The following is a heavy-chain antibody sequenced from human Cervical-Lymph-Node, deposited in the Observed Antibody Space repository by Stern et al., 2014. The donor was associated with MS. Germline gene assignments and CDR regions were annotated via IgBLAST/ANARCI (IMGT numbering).Heavy chain of an antibody. CDR3: VRSGAGNWFDP. CDR1: GFTFSAFY. J-gene: IGHJ5*02. CDR2: ISTPGSTT. V-gene: IGHV3-11*01. D-gene: IGHD3-10*01. Sequence: QVQLVESGGGLVKTGGSLRLSCAASGFTFSAFYMTWMRQAPGKGLAWVAYISTPGSTTYYEDSVKGRFTISRDNAKNSVSLQMNSLRAEDTAVYYCVRSGAGNWFDPWGQGTLVTVSS.